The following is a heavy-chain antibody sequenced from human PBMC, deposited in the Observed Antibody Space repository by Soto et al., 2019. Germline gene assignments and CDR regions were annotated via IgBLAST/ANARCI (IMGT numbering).Heavy chain of an antibody. J-gene: IGHJ4*02. CDR3: ARDGGVY. Sequence: QVQLVESGGGVVQPGRSLRLSCAASGFTFSSYAMHWVRRAPGKGLEWMAVMSYDGSNKYYADSVKGRFTISRDNSRNTLYLQMNSLRPEATALYYCARDGGVYWGQGTLVIVSS. CDR2: MSYDGSNK. CDR1: GFTFSSYA. D-gene: IGHD3-16*01. V-gene: IGHV3-30-3*01.